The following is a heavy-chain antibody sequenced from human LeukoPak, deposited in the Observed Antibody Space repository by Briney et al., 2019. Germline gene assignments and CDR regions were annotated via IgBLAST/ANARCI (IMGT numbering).Heavy chain of an antibody. D-gene: IGHD3-10*01. V-gene: IGHV3-23*01. CDR1: GFTFSSYA. CDR2: ISGSGCST. Sequence: GWSLRLSCAASGFTFSSYAMSWLRQAPGKGLEWVSAISGSGCSTYYADPVKGRFTIHRDNPKNALYLPKNSLSAEDTAVYYCAKDDSVLWFGELLYRFDYWGQGTLVTVSS. CDR3: AKDDSVLWFGELLYRFDY. J-gene: IGHJ4*02.